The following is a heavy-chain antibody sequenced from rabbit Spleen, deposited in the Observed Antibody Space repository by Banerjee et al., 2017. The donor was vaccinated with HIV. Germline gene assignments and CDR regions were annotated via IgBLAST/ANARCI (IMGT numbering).Heavy chain of an antibody. J-gene: IGHJ4*01. CDR1: GFSFSSSYW. Sequence: QEQLVESGGGLVQPEGSLTLTCTASGFSFSSSYWICWVRQAPGKGLEWIGCIYTGSSGNTYYASWAKGRFTISKTSSPTVTLQMTSLTAADTAPYFCARRYYGTTYYGAYNLWGPGTLVTVS. V-gene: IGHV1S45*01. CDR2: IYTGSSGNT. D-gene: IGHD8-1*01. CDR3: ARRYYGTTYYGAYNL.